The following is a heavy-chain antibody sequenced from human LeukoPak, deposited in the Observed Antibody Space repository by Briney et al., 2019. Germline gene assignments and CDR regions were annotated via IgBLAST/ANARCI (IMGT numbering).Heavy chain of an antibody. CDR3: ARWDTAMVTDWFDP. D-gene: IGHD5-18*01. J-gene: IGHJ5*02. CDR1: GFTFSSYS. CDR2: ISSSSSYI. V-gene: IGHV3-21*01. Sequence: KSGGSLRLSCAASGFTFSSYSMNWVRQAPGKGLEWVSSISSSSSYIYYADSVKGRFTISRDNAKNSLYLQMNSLRAEDTAVYYCARWDTAMVTDWFDPWGQGTLVTVSS.